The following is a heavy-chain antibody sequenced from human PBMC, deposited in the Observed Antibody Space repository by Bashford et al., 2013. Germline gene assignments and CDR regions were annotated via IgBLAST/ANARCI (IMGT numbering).Heavy chain of an antibody. CDR3: AKGSSSYCSGGSCYLDY. CDR2: ISGSGANT. CDR1: GFTFSNCA. Sequence: GSLRLSCAASGFTFSNCAMTWVRQAPGKGLEWVSSISGSGANTYYVDSVKGRFTISRDNSKNTLYLQMNSLRAEDTAVYYCAKGSSSYCSGGSCYLDYWGQGTLVTVSS. J-gene: IGHJ4*02. D-gene: IGHD2-15*01. V-gene: IGHV3-23*01.